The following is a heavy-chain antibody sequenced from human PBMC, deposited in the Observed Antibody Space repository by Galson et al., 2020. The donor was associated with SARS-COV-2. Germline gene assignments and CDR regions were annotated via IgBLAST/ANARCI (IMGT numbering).Heavy chain of an antibody. CDR3: ARETSGRKGFGELLRGMDV. J-gene: IGHJ6*02. V-gene: IGHV1-46*01. CDR1: GYTFTSYY. Sequence: ASVKVSCKASGYTFTSYYMHWVRQAPGQGLEWMGIINPSGGSTSYAQKFQGRVTMTRDTSTSTVYMELSSLRSEDTAVYYCARETSGRKGFGELLRGMDVWGQGTTVTVSS. D-gene: IGHD3-10*01. CDR2: INPSGGST.